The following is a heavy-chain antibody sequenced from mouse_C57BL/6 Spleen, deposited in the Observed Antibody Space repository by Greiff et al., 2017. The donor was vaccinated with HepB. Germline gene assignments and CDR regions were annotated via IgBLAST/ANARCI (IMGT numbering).Heavy chain of an antibody. V-gene: IGHV5-17*01. CDR2: ISSGSSTI. D-gene: IGHD2-4*01. J-gene: IGHJ2*01. CDR1: GFTFSDYG. CDR3: ARVYYDYDEGEYYFDY. Sequence: EVKLVESGGGLVKPGGSLKLSCAASGFTFSDYGMHWVRQAPEKGLEWVAYISSGSSTIYYADTAKGRFTISRDNAKNTLFLQMTSLRSEDTAMYYCARVYYDYDEGEYYFDYWGQGTTLTVSS.